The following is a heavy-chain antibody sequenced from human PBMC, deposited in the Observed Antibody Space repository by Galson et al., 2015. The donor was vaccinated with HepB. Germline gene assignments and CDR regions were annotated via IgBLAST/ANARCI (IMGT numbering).Heavy chain of an antibody. V-gene: IGHV3-7*01. CDR1: GFTFSSYW. J-gene: IGHJ6*03. D-gene: IGHD3-3*01. CDR2: IKQDGSEK. Sequence: SLRLSCAASGFTFSSYWMSWVRQAPGKGLEWVANIKQDGSEKYYVDSVKGRFTISRDNAKNSLYLQMNSLRAEDTAVYYCARVTIFGVVKPPPDPSGYYYYMDVWGKGTTVTVSS. CDR3: ARVTIFGVVKPPPDPSGYYYYMDV.